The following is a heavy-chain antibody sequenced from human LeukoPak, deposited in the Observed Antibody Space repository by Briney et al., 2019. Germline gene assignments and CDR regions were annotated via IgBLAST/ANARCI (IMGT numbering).Heavy chain of an antibody. CDR1: GFTFDDYA. Sequence: GGSLRLSCAASGFTFDDYAMHWVRQAPGKGLEWVSGISWNSGSIGYADSVKGRFTISRDNAKNSLYLQMNSLRAEDTALYYCAKVGERYCSSTSCQPFDWGQGTLVTVSS. CDR2: ISWNSGSI. J-gene: IGHJ4*02. D-gene: IGHD2-2*01. V-gene: IGHV3-9*01. CDR3: AKVGERYCSSTSCQPFD.